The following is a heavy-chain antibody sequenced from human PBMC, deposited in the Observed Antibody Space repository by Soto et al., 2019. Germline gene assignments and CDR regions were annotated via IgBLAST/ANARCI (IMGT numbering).Heavy chain of an antibody. CDR1: GFTFSMFS. CDR3: VHPRSTVQIPPT. Sequence: GGSLRLSCSASGFTFSMFSMHWFRQAPGKGLEYVSGISSNGDSTYYADSVKGRFTISRDNSKNTLYLQMSSLRAVDTAVYYCVHPRSTVQIPPTWGQGTLVTVSS. CDR2: ISSNGDST. V-gene: IGHV3-64D*06. J-gene: IGHJ5*02. D-gene: IGHD4-17*01.